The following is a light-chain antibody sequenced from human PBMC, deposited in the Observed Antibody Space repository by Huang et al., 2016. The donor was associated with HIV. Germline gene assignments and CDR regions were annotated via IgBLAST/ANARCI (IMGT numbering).Light chain of an antibody. CDR3: QQYDSSPWT. Sequence: EIVLTQSPGTLSLSPGERATLSCRASQSVSSSYLAWYQQKPCQAPRRLFYGASRRATGIPDRFSGIGSGTDFTLTISRLEPEGFAVYYCQQYDSSPWTFGQGTKVEIK. CDR1: QSVSSSY. V-gene: IGKV3-20*01. CDR2: GAS. J-gene: IGKJ1*01.